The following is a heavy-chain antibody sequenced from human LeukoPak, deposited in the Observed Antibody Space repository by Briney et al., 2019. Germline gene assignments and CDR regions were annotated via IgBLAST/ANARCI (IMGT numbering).Heavy chain of an antibody. D-gene: IGHD2-2*01. J-gene: IGHJ6*03. CDR2: ISAYNGNT. V-gene: IGHV1-18*01. CDR1: GYTFTSYG. Sequence: ASVKVSCKASGYTFTSYGISWVRQAPGQGLEWMGRISAYNGNTNYAQKLQGRVTMTTDTSTSTAYMELRSLRSDDTAVYYCARDGYCSSTSCPLDPYYYYYMDVWGKGTTVTVSS. CDR3: ARDGYCSSTSCPLDPYYYYYMDV.